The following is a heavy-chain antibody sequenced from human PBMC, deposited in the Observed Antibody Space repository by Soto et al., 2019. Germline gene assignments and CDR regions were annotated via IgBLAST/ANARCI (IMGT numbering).Heavy chain of an antibody. V-gene: IGHV3-30-3*01. Sequence: QVQLVESGGGVVQPGRSLRLSCAASGFTFSSYAVHWVRQAPGKGLEWVAVISYDGSNKYYADSVKGRFTISRDNSKNTPYLQMNSLRAEDTAVYYCVSGDVGGRPLYLLDYWGQGVLVTVSS. J-gene: IGHJ4*02. CDR2: ISYDGSNK. D-gene: IGHD3-10*01. CDR3: VSGDVGGRPLYLLDY. CDR1: GFTFSSYA.